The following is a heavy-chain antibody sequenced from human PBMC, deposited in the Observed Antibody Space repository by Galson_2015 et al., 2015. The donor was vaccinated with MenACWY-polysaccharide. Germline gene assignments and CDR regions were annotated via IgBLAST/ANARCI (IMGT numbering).Heavy chain of an antibody. V-gene: IGHV3-48*02. CDR1: GFTISNYW. Sequence: SLRLSCAVSGFTISNYWMYWVRQAPGKGLEWVSYISSSGTIYYADSVKGRFTISRDNGKNSLYLQMNSLRDDDTAVYYCARVLKGLVGATPDYWGQGTLVTVSS. J-gene: IGHJ4*02. D-gene: IGHD1-26*01. CDR3: ARVLKGLVGATPDY. CDR2: ISSSGTI.